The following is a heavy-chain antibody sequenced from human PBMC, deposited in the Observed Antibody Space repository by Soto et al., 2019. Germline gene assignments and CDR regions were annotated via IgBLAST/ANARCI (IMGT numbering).Heavy chain of an antibody. V-gene: IGHV1-69*01. J-gene: IGHJ5*02. D-gene: IGHD2-15*01. CDR1: GGAFSNFV. CDR2: IIRMLDIV. Sequence: QVQPVQSGAEVKKPGSSVKVSCKASGGAFSNFVISWVRQAPGQGLEWVGGIIRMLDIVHYAQKFQGRVAITADESTSTAYRELSSLRSEDTAVYYCAIEGGQGWFDPWGQGTLVTVSS. CDR3: AIEGGQGWFDP.